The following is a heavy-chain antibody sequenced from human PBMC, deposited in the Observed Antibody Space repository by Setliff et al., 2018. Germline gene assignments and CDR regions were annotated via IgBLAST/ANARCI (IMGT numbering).Heavy chain of an antibody. D-gene: IGHD3-3*01. Sequence: GGSLRLSCAASGFTFSSYSMNWVRQAPGKGLEWVSYISSDSRTIYYADSVKGRFTISRDNAKNSLYLQMNSLRAEDTATYYCTRGTFSDFWSGDYYDYWGQGTLVTVSS. CDR3: TRGTFSDFWSGDYYDY. CDR1: GFTFSSYS. J-gene: IGHJ4*02. CDR2: ISSDSRTI. V-gene: IGHV3-48*01.